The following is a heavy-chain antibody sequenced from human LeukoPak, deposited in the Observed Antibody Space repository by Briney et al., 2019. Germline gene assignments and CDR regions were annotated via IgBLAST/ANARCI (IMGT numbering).Heavy chain of an antibody. CDR1: GFTFSSYS. V-gene: IGHV3-48*04. D-gene: IGHD6-19*01. J-gene: IGHJ4*02. CDR3: ARVSDISVAAYFDY. Sequence: GGSLRLSCTASGFTFSSYSMNWVRQAPGKGLEWVSYITSSSSTIYYVDSVKGRFTISRDNAKNSLYLQMNSLRAEDTALYYCARVSDISVAAYFDYWGQGTLVTVSS. CDR2: ITSSSSTI.